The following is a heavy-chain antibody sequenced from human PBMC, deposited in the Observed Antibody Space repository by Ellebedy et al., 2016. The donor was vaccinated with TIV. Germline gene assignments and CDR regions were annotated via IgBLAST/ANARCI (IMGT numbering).Heavy chain of an antibody. CDR3: ARGGTMVRGVITFYYYYGMDV. CDR1: GYTFTSYY. CDR2: INPSGGST. D-gene: IGHD3-10*01. J-gene: IGHJ6*02. V-gene: IGHV1-46*04. Sequence: AASVKVSCKASGYTFTSYYMHCVRHPPAQGLQWMGIINPSGGSTTYAQKLQGRVTMTRDTSTSTVDMELSSLRSEDTAVYYCARGGTMVRGVITFYYYYGMDVWGQGTTVTVSS.